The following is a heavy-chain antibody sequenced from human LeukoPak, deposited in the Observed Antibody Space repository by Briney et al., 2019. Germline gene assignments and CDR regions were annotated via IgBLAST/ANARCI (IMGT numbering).Heavy chain of an antibody. J-gene: IGHJ3*02. CDR1: GVSISSGSYY. D-gene: IGHD6-6*01. V-gene: IGHV4-61*02. CDR3: AYSSSPEAFDI. CDR2: IYTSGST. Sequence: SETLSLTCTVSGVSISSGSYYWSWIRQPAGKGLEWIGRIYTSGSTNYNPSLKSRVTISVDTSKNQFSLKLSSVTAADTAVYYCAYSSSPEAFDIWGQGTMVTVSS.